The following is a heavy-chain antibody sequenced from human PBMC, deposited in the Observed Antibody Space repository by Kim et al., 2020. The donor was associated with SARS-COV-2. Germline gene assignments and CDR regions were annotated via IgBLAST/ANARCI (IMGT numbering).Heavy chain of an antibody. V-gene: IGHV4-34*01. J-gene: IGHJ5*02. CDR3: ARGIVVVPAAMKAWFDP. CDR1: GGSFSGYY. CDR2: INHSGST. Sequence: SETLSLTCAVYGGSFSGYYWSWIRQPPGKGLEWIGEINHSGSTNYNPSLKSRVTISVDTSKNQFSLKLSSVTAADTAVYYCARGIVVVPAAMKAWFDPWG. D-gene: IGHD2-2*01.